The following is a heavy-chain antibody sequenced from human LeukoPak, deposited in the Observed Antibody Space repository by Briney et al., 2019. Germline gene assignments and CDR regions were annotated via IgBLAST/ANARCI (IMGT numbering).Heavy chain of an antibody. CDR1: GGTFSSYA. Sequence: SVKVSCKASGGTFSSYAISWVRQAPGQGLEWMVGIIPIFGTANYAQKFQGRVTITADESTSTAYMELSSLRSEDTAVYYCARGFMVRGVIEYDYWGQGTLVTVSS. D-gene: IGHD3-10*01. J-gene: IGHJ4*02. V-gene: IGHV1-69*13. CDR3: ARGFMVRGVIEYDY. CDR2: IIPIFGTA.